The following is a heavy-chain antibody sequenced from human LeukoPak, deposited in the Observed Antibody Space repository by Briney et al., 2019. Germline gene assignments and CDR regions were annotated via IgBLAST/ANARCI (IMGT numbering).Heavy chain of an antibody. J-gene: IGHJ5*02. D-gene: IGHD6-13*01. CDR2: ISAYNGNT. V-gene: IGHV1-18*01. CDR1: GYTFTSYG. CDR3: ARVWQQLVQGWFDP. Sequence: ASVKVSCKASGYTFTSYGISWVRQAPGQGLEWMGWISAYNGNTNYAQKLQGRVTMTTDTSTSTAYMELRSLRSDDTAVYYCARVWQQLVQGWFDPWGQGTLVTVSS.